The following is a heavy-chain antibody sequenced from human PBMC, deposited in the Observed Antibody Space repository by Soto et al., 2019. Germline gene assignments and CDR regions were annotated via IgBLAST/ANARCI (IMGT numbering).Heavy chain of an antibody. Sequence: GGSLRLSCSVAGFTVSDSMSWVRRAPGKGLECVSFIHSDGSTHYTDSVWGRFTISRDNAKRSLYLQMKSLRAEDTAVYYCARDFYGGYTYGPGDYWGQGALVTVSS. D-gene: IGHD5-18*01. J-gene: IGHJ4*02. CDR2: IHSDGST. V-gene: IGHV3-53*01. CDR1: GFTVSDS. CDR3: ARDFYGGYTYGPGDY.